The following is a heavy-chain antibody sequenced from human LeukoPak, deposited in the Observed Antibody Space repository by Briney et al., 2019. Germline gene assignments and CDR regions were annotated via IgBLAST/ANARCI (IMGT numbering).Heavy chain of an antibody. CDR3: AKGDYYDSSGYYRDAFDI. D-gene: IGHD3-22*01. V-gene: IGHV3-23*01. CDR1: GLTFSSYA. CDR2: ISGSGGST. J-gene: IGHJ3*02. Sequence: PGGSLRLSCAASGLTFSSYAMSWVRQAPGKGLEWVSAISGSGGSTYYADSVKGRFTISRDNSKNTLYLQMNSLRAEDTAVYYCAKGDYYDSSGYYRDAFDIWGQGTMVTVSS.